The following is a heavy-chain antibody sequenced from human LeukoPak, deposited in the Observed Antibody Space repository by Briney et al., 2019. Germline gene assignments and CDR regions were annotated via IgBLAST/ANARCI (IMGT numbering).Heavy chain of an antibody. Sequence: SETLSLTCAVSGASISSYSCWSWIRQPAGKGLEWIGRVFTSGRTDYNPSLKSRVTMSLDTSKNQFSLKLSSVTAADTAVYYCARLLRGNSGGYYWGQGTLVTVSS. CDR2: VFTSGRT. CDR1: GASISSYSC. J-gene: IGHJ4*02. D-gene: IGHD2-15*01. CDR3: ARLLRGNSGGYY. V-gene: IGHV4-4*07.